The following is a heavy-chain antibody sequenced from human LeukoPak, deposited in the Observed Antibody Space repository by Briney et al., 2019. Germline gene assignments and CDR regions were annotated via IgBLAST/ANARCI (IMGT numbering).Heavy chain of an antibody. V-gene: IGHV3-23*01. Sequence: QSGGSLRLSCAASGFTFSRHAMSWVRQAPGKGLEWVSAISSSGGSTYYADSVKGRFTISRDNSKNTLYLQMNSLRGEDTAVYYCPKDDGTGWGQGILVTVSS. D-gene: IGHD1-26*01. CDR1: GFTFSRHA. CDR3: PKDDGTG. J-gene: IGHJ4*02. CDR2: ISSSGGST.